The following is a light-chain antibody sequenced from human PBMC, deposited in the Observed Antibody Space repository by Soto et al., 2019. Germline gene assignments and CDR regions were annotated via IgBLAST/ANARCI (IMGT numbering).Light chain of an antibody. Sequence: QSVLTQPASVSGSPGQSITISCTGSGSDVGGFDYVSWYQQNPGKVPKLLIYEVTNRPSGISYRFSGSKSGTTASLTISGLQAEDEADYFCSSFTGSSTLVFGTGTKVTVL. CDR3: SSFTGSSTLV. V-gene: IGLV2-14*01. CDR1: GSDVGGFDY. J-gene: IGLJ1*01. CDR2: EVT.